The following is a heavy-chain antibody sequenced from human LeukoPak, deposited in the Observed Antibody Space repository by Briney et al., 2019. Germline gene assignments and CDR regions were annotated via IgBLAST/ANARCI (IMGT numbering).Heavy chain of an antibody. J-gene: IGHJ4*02. CDR1: GFTFSSYA. CDR2: ISYDGSNK. Sequence: PGRSLRLSCAASGFTFSSYAMHWVRQAPGKGLEWVAVISYDGSNKYYADSVKGRFTISRDNSKNTLYLQMNSLRAEDTAVYYCARDKKAEDYGDYGAIDYWGQGTLVTVSS. V-gene: IGHV3-30-3*01. D-gene: IGHD4-17*01. CDR3: ARDKKAEDYGDYGAIDY.